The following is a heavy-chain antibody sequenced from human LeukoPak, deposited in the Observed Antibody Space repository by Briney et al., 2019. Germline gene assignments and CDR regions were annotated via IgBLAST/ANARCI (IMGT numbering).Heavy chain of an antibody. CDR2: INHSGST. Sequence: PSETLSLTCAVYGGSFSGYYWSWIRQPPGKGLEWIGEINHSGSTNYNPSLKSRVTISVDTSKNQFSLQLNSVTPEDTAVYYCARALIEYSSSVYYYYMDVWGKGTTVTVSS. D-gene: IGHD6-6*01. J-gene: IGHJ6*03. CDR1: GGSFSGYY. V-gene: IGHV4-34*01. CDR3: ARALIEYSSSVYYYYMDV.